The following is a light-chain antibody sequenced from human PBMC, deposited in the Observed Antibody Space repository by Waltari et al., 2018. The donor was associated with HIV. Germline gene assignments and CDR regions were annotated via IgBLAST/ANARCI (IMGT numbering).Light chain of an antibody. CDR3: VLFMGNGIWV. Sequence: QTVVTQEPSFSVSPGGTVTLTCGLSSCSASTSYYPSWYQQTPGPAPRTLIYSTNPRSSGVPDRFSGSILGNKAALTITGAQADDESDYYCVLFMGNGIWVFGGGTKLTVL. CDR2: STN. CDR1: SCSASTSYY. J-gene: IGLJ3*02. V-gene: IGLV8-61*01.